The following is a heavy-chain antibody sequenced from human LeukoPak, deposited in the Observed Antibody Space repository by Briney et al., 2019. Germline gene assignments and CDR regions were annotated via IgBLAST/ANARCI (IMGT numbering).Heavy chain of an antibody. CDR2: INTNTGNP. CDR1: GYTFTSYA. CDR3: ARDGLPGRYYYDSSGYYYEPPTNFDY. Sequence: ASVTVSCKASGYTFTSYAMNWVRQAPGQGLEGMGWINTNTGNPTYAQGFTGRFVFSLDTSVSTAYLQISSLKAEDTAVYYCARDGLPGRYYYDSSGYYYEPPTNFDYWGQGTLVTVSS. J-gene: IGHJ4*02. V-gene: IGHV7-4-1*02. D-gene: IGHD3-22*01.